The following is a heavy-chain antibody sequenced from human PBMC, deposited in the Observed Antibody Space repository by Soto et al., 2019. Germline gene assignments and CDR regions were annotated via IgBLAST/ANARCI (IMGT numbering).Heavy chain of an antibody. D-gene: IGHD1-26*01. J-gene: IGHJ4*02. Sequence: QVKLVQSGAEVKKPGASVKVSCKASGYTFTSYGISWVRQAPGQGLEWMGWISAYNGNTNYAHKLQGSVTMTTDTTTSTAYMELRSLRSSDTAVYYCASDAAVGLFDYWGQGTLVTVSS. CDR1: GYTFTSYG. V-gene: IGHV1-18*01. CDR2: ISAYNGNT. CDR3: ASDAAVGLFDY.